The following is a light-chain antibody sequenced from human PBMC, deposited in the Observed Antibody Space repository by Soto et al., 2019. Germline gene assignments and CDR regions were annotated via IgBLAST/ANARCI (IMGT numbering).Light chain of an antibody. Sequence: QLVLTQSSSASASLGSSVKFTCTLSSGHSSYIIAWHQQQPGKAPRYLMKLEGSGSYNKGGGVPDRFSGSSSGADRYLTISNLQFEDEADYYCETWDRNSWVFGGGTKLTVL. CDR3: ETWDRNSWV. J-gene: IGLJ3*02. CDR1: SGHSSYI. CDR2: LEGSGSY. V-gene: IGLV4-60*02.